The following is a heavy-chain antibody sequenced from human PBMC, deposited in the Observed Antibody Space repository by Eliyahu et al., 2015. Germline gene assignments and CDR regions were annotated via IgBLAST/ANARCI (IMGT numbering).Heavy chain of an antibody. CDR2: ISYDGSNK. CDR3: ARDPNGVYYFDY. V-gene: IGHV3-30*03. CDR1: GFTFSSYG. J-gene: IGHJ4*02. D-gene: IGHD2-8*01. Sequence: QVQLVESGGGVVQPGRSLRLSCAASGFTFSSYGMHWVRQAPGKGLEWVAVISYDGSNKYYADSVKGRFTISRDNSKNTLSLQMNSLRAEDTAVYYCARDPNGVYYFDYWGQGSLVTVSS.